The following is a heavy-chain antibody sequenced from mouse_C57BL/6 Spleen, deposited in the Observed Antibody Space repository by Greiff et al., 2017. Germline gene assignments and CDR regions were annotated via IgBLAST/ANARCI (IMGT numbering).Heavy chain of an antibody. V-gene: IGHV5-4*03. CDR2: ISEGGSYT. Sequence: EVKLMESGGGLVKPGGSLKLSCAATGFTFSSYAMSWVRQTPEKRQEWVATISEGGSYTYSPDNVKGRFTISRDNAKNNLYLQMSQLKSEDTAMYYCARVTGKGYYYAMDYWGQGTSVTVSS. CDR3: ARVTGKGYYYAMDY. J-gene: IGHJ4*01. CDR1: GFTFSSYA. D-gene: IGHD4-1*01.